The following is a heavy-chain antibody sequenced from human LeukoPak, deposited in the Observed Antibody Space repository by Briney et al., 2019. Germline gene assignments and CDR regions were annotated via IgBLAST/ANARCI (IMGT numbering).Heavy chain of an antibody. CDR1: GFTFSSYN. CDR3: AKEGQDIVVVVAATRSNYYYYMDV. CDR2: ISYDGSNK. J-gene: IGHJ6*03. V-gene: IGHV3-30*18. D-gene: IGHD2-15*01. Sequence: GGSLRLSCAASGFTFSSYNMNWVRQAPGKGLEWVAVISYDGSNKYYADSVKGRFTISRDNSKNTLYLQMNSLRAEDTAVYYCAKEGQDIVVVVAATRSNYYYYMDVWGKGTTVTVSS.